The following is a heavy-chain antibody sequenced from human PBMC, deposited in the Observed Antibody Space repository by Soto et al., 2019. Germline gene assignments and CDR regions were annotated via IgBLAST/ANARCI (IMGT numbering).Heavy chain of an antibody. V-gene: IGHV4-59*01. Sequence: QVQLQASGPGLVKPSETLSLTCTVSGGSISSYYWSWIRQPPGERLEWIGYVYYSGNNNYNPFLKSRLTISIDTSKNQFALRLSSVTAADTALYYCARVGDGNFDYWGHGTLVTVSS. CDR1: GGSISSYY. CDR3: ARVGDGNFDY. CDR2: VYYSGNN. J-gene: IGHJ4*01. D-gene: IGHD2-15*01.